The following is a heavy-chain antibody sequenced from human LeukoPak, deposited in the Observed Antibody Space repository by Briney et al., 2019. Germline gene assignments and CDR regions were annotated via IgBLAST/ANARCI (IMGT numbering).Heavy chain of an antibody. J-gene: IGHJ4*02. CDR3: ARGLSGDYSTG. CDR1: GGSISSGDYY. Sequence: PSETLSLTCTVSGGSISSGDYYWSWIRQPPGKGLDWIGYIYYSGSTYYNPSLKSRVTISVDTSKNQFSLKLSSVTAADTAVYYCARGLSGDYSTGWGQGTLVTVSS. V-gene: IGHV4-30-4*08. CDR2: IYYSGST. D-gene: IGHD4-11*01.